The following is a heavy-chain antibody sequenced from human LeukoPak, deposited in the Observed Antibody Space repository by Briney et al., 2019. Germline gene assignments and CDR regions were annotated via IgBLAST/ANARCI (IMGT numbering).Heavy chain of an antibody. CDR1: GFTFSSYE. J-gene: IGHJ4*02. CDR3: ARDTPDGSGSSADY. CDR2: ISSSGSTI. D-gene: IGHD3-10*01. V-gene: IGHV3-48*03. Sequence: GGSLRLSCAASGFTFSSYEMNWVRQAPGKGLEWVSYISSSGSTIYYADSVKGRFTISRDNAKNSLYLQMNSLRAEDTAVYYCARDTPDGSGSSADYWGQGTLVTVSS.